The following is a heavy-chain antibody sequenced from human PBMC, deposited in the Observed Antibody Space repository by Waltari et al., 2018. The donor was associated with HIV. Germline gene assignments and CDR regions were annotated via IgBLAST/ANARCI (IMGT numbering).Heavy chain of an antibody. CDR2: VKIDGVTT. V-gene: IGHV3-74*03. J-gene: IGHJ3*02. D-gene: IGHD1-26*01. Sequence: EEQLVESGGGLVQPGGSLSLSCAASGFSISNYWMHGVRQAPGKGLECVSFVKIDGVTTKYADSVKGRFTISRDNAKNTVYLQMNSLRAEDTAVYYCATGAIDAFEIWGQGTKVTVSS. CDR3: ATGAIDAFEI. CDR1: GFSISNYW.